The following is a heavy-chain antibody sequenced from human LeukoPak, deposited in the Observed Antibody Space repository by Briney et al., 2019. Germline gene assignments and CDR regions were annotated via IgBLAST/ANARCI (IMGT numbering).Heavy chain of an antibody. J-gene: IGHJ3*02. CDR1: GGSFSGYY. Sequence: PSEILSLTCAVYGGSFSGYYWSWIRQPPGKGLEWIGEISHSGSTNYNPSLKSRVTISVDTSKNQFSLKLSSVTAADTAVYYCARYTYCSSTSCPRNDAFDIWGQGTMVTVSS. D-gene: IGHD2-2*01. CDR2: ISHSGST. V-gene: IGHV4-34*01. CDR3: ARYTYCSSTSCPRNDAFDI.